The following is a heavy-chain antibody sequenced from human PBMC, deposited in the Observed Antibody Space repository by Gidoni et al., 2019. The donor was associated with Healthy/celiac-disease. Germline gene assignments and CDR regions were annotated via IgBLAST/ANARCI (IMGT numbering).Heavy chain of an antibody. J-gene: IGHJ3*02. CDR3: AKVTMIVVVPPGAFDI. D-gene: IGHD3-22*01. CDR2: ISGSGGST. Sequence: QAPGKGLEWVSAISGSGGSTYYADSVKGRFTISRDNSKNTLYLQMNILRAEDTAVYYCAKVTMIVVVPPGAFDIWGQGTMVTVSS. V-gene: IGHV3-23*01.